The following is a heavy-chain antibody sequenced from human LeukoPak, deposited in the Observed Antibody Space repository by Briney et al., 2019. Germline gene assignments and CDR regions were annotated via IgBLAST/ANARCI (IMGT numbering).Heavy chain of an antibody. Sequence: GGSLRLSCGASGFRFDDYGMSWVRHVPGKGLEWVSGINWNGASTGYADSVKGRFTISRDNVKNFLYLQMNSLRVEDTALYFCGIVYCSTTSCYDYYDYYMDVWGKGTTVTVSS. CDR2: INWNGAST. J-gene: IGHJ6*03. V-gene: IGHV3-20*04. D-gene: IGHD2-2*01. CDR3: GIVYCSTTSCYDYYDYYMDV. CDR1: GFRFDDYG.